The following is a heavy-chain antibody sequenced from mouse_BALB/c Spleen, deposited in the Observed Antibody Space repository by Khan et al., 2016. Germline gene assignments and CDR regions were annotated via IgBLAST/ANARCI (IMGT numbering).Heavy chain of an antibody. CDR3: NAFSSNYEAY. CDR1: GFNIKDYY. J-gene: IGHJ3*01. CDR2: IDPENGDT. D-gene: IGHD2-5*01. Sequence: VQLQQSGAELVRSGASVKLSCTASGFNIKDYYMHWVKQRPEQGLEWIGWIDPENGDTEYAPKFQGKATMTADTSSNTAYLQLSSLTSEDTAVSYCNAFSSNYEAYWGQVTLVPVST. V-gene: IGHV14-4*02.